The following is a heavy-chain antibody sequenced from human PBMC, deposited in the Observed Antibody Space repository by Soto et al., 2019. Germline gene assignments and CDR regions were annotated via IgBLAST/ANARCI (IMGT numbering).Heavy chain of an antibody. CDR3: ARLCSGGSCYYYGMDV. D-gene: IGHD2-15*01. V-gene: IGHV5-51*01. Sequence: GESLKISCKGSGYSFTSYWIGWVRQMPGKGLEWMGIIYPGDSDTRYSSSFQGQVTISADKSISTAYLQWSSLKASDTAMYYCARLCSGGSCYYYGMDVWGQGTTVTVSS. CDR1: GYSFTSYW. J-gene: IGHJ6*02. CDR2: IYPGDSDT.